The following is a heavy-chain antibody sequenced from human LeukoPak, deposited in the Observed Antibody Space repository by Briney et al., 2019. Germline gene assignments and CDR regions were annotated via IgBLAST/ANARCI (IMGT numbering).Heavy chain of an antibody. CDR2: ISAYNGNT. CDR1: GYTFTSYG. CDR3: ARRRDYDSSRYYHNWFDP. D-gene: IGHD3-22*01. V-gene: IGHV1-18*01. Sequence: ASVKVSCKASGYTFTSYGISWVRQAPGQGLEWMGWISAYNGNTNYAQKLQGRVTMTTDTSTSTAYMELRSLRSDDTAVYYCARRRDYDSSRYYHNWFDPWGQGTLVTVSS. J-gene: IGHJ5*02.